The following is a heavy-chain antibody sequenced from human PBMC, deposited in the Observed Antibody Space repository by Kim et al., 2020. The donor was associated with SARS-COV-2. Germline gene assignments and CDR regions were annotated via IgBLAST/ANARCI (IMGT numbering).Heavy chain of an antibody. CDR2: T. D-gene: IGHD2-15*01. CDR3: ARDGNDRGFDY. J-gene: IGHJ4*02. Sequence: TYYADSMKGRFTISRDNSKNTLYLQMNSLRAEDTAVYYCARDGNDRGFDYWGQGTLVTVSS. V-gene: IGHV3-53*01.